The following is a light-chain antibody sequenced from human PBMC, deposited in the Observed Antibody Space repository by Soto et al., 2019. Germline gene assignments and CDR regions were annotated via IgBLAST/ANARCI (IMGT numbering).Light chain of an antibody. Sequence: QSALTQPPSASGSPGQSVTISCAGTINDVGGYNYVSWYQQHPGKVPQLMIYQVTKRPSGVPDRFSASKSDTTASLTISGLQAEDGGDYYCMSYAGGNRFVFGTGTKLTVL. CDR1: INDVGGYNY. J-gene: IGLJ1*01. CDR2: QVT. CDR3: MSYAGGNRFV. V-gene: IGLV2-8*01.